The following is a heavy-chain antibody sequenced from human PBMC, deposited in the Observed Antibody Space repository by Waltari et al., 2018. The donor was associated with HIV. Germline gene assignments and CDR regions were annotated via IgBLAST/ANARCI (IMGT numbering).Heavy chain of an antibody. CDR2: IWYDGSNK. Sequence: QVQLVESGGGVVQPGWSLRLACAASGFTFRSSGRHWVRQAPGKGLEWVAVIWYDGSNKYYADSVKGRFTISRDNSKNTLYLQMNSLRAEDTAVYYCARENGFRSRDAFDIWGQGTMVTVSS. V-gene: IGHV3-33*01. J-gene: IGHJ3*02. D-gene: IGHD2-8*01. CDR3: ARENGFRSRDAFDI. CDR1: GFTFRSSG.